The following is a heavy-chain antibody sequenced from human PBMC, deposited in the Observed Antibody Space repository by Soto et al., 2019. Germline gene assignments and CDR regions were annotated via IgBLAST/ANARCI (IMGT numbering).Heavy chain of an antibody. CDR3: VKVDIYVTPTPQDV. CDR1: GYIFVNYG. Sequence: QVQLVQSGDEVKKPGASVKVSCKASGYIFVNYGIAWVRQAPGQGLEWMGWISPYTGNTHSATKVQGRLTMTTDTXASTAYKEQGTLTSDDTAVYYCVKVDIYVTPTPQDVWAQGTTVPVSS. J-gene: IGHJ6*02. V-gene: IGHV1-18*01. CDR2: ISPYTGNT. D-gene: IGHD2-2*03.